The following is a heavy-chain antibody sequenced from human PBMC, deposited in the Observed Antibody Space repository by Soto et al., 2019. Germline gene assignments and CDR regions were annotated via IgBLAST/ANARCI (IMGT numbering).Heavy chain of an antibody. J-gene: IGHJ4*02. D-gene: IGHD5-12*01. Sequence: EVQLLASGGGLVQPGGSLRLSCAASGFSFSNYAMNWDLQAPGKGLEWDSTISSSSGSTYYAYSVKGRFTISRDNSKNFLYVQMNSLRGDDTAVYYCAKVGSERYSGQDSDYWGQGTLVTMSS. CDR2: ISSSSGST. CDR3: AKVGSERYSGQDSDY. CDR1: GFSFSNYA. V-gene: IGHV3-23*01.